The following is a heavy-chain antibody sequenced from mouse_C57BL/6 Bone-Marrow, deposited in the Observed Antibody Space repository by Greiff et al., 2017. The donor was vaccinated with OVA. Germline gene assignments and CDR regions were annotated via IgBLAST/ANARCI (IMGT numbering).Heavy chain of an antibody. CDR3: FTTPAWCAY. CDR2: IDPANGNT. Sequence: EVQLKESVAELVRPGASVKLSCTASGFNIKNTYMHWVKQRPEQGLEWIGMIDPANGNTKYAPKFPGTATITADPSSNTAYLQLSSLTSEDTAIYYCFTTPAWCAYWGQGTLVTVSA. V-gene: IGHV14-3*01. J-gene: IGHJ3*01. D-gene: IGHD1-1*01. CDR1: GFNIKNTY.